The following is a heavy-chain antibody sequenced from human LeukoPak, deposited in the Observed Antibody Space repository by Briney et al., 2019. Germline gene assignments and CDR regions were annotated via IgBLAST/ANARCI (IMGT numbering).Heavy chain of an antibody. CDR3: ARARLRLLHTRQPNDY. J-gene: IGHJ4*02. CDR2: INHSGST. V-gene: IGHV4-34*01. CDR1: GGSFSGYY. Sequence: TSETLSLTCAVYGGSFSGYYWSWIRQPPGKGLEWIGEINHSGSTNYNPSLKSRVTISVDTSKNQFSLKLSSVTAADTAVYYCARARLRLLHTRQPNDYWGQGTLVTVSS. D-gene: IGHD2/OR15-2a*01.